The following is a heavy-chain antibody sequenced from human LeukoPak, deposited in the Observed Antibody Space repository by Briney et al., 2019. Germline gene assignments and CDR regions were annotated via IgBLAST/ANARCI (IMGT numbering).Heavy chain of an antibody. J-gene: IGHJ4*02. V-gene: IGHV3-48*03. CDR2: ISSSGSTI. CDR3: SSYCSSTSCSDY. Sequence: GGSLRLSCAASGFTFSSYEMNWVRQATGKGLEWVSYISSSGSTIYYADSVKGRFTISRDNAKNSLYLQMNSLRAEDTAVYYCSSYCSSTSCSDYWGQGTLVTVSS. D-gene: IGHD2-2*01. CDR1: GFTFSSYE.